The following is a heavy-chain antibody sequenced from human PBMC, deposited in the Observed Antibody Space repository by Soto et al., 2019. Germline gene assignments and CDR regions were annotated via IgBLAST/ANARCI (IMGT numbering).Heavy chain of an antibody. V-gene: IGHV4-34*01. Sequence: NPSETLSLTCAVYGGSFSGYYWSWIRQPPGKGLEWIGEINHSGSTNYNPSLKSRVTISVDTSKNQFSLKLSSVTAADTAVYYCARQSGGYCSGGSCYLIDYWGQGTLVTVSS. CDR2: INHSGST. CDR1: GGSFSGYY. J-gene: IGHJ4*02. D-gene: IGHD2-15*01. CDR3: ARQSGGYCSGGSCYLIDY.